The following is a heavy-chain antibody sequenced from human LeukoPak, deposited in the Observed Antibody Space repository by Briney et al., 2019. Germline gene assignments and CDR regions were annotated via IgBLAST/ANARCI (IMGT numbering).Heavy chain of an antibody. V-gene: IGHV1-69*06. Sequence: GASVKVSCKASGGTFSSYAISWVRQAPGQGLEWMGGIIPIFGTANYAQKFQGRVTITADKSTSTAYMELSSLRSEDTAVYYCARAPVGANLFDYWGQGTLVTVSS. CDR3: ARAPVGANLFDY. CDR1: GGTFSSYA. D-gene: IGHD1-26*01. CDR2: IIPIFGTA. J-gene: IGHJ4*02.